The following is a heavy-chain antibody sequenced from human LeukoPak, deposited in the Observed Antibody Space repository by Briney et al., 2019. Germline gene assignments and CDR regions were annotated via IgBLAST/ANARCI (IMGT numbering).Heavy chain of an antibody. CDR2: ISSSGSTT. CDR3: ARVPGYSYALVYYGMDV. J-gene: IGHJ6*02. CDR1: GFTFSDYY. D-gene: IGHD5-18*01. V-gene: IGHV3-11*01. Sequence: PGGSLRLSCAASGFTFSDYYMSWIRQAPGKGLEWVSYISSSGSTTYYADSVKGRFTISRDNAKNSLYLQMNSLRAEDTAVYYCARVPGYSYALVYYGMDVWGQGTTVTVSS.